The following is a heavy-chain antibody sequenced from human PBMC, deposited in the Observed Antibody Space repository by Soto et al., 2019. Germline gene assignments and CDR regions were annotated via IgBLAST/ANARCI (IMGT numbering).Heavy chain of an antibody. CDR2: IYYSGST. V-gene: IGHV4-31*03. CDR3: ARDLDSSGYDY. CDR1: GGSFSSGGYY. J-gene: IGHJ4*02. D-gene: IGHD3-22*01. Sequence: SETLSLTCTVSGGSFSSGGYYWSWIRQHPGKGLEWIGYIYYSGSTYYNPSLKSRVTISVDTSKNQFSLKLSSVTAADTAVYYCARDLDSSGYDYWGQGTLVTVSS.